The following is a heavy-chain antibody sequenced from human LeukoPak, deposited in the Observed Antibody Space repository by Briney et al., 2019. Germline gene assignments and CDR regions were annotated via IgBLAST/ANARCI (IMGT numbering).Heavy chain of an antibody. V-gene: IGHV3-48*03. CDR2: ISSSGSTI. J-gene: IGHJ3*02. CDR3: ARGGPEGYCTNGVCYTGAFDI. Sequence: GGSLRLSCAAYGFTFSSYEMNWVRQAPGKGLEWVSYISSSGSTIYYADSVKGRFTISRDNAKNSLYLQMNSLRAEDTAVYYCARGGPEGYCTNGVCYTGAFDIWGQGTMVTVSS. D-gene: IGHD2-8*01. CDR1: GFTFSSYE.